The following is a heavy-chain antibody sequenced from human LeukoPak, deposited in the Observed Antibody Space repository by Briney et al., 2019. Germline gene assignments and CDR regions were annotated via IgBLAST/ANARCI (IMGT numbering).Heavy chain of an antibody. V-gene: IGHV3-33*01. D-gene: IGHD7-27*01. J-gene: IGHJ4*02. CDR1: GFSFSTYG. Sequence: GGSLRLSCAASGFSFSTYGMHWVRQAPGKGLEWVAMIWYDASGQHYADSVKGRFTISRDTSKNTLYLQMNSLRAEDTAVYFCARADWGSIDYWGQGALVTVSS. CDR3: ARADWGSIDY. CDR2: IWYDASGQ.